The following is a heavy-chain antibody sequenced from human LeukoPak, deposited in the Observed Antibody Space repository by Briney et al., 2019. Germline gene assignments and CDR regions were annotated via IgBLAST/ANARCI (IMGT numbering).Heavy chain of an antibody. V-gene: IGHV1-69*01. D-gene: IGHD5-24*01. CDR2: IIPIFGTA. J-gene: IGHJ3*02. Sequence: SVKVSCKASGGSLSSYAISWVRQAPGQGLEWMGGIIPIFGTANYAQKFQGRVTITADESTSTAYMELGSLRSEDTAVYYCAREGGDGYNFAFDIWGQGTMVTVSS. CDR3: AREGGDGYNFAFDI. CDR1: GGSLSSYA.